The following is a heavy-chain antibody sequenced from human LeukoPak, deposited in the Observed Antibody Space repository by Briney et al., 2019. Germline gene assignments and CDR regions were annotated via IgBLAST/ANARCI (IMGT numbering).Heavy chain of an antibody. CDR2: IYSGGST. CDR3: ARDWYDILTGHYYYGMDV. CDR1: GITVSSNY. V-gene: IGHV3-53*05. D-gene: IGHD3-9*01. Sequence: PGGSLRLSCAASGITVSSNYMIWVRQAPGKGLEWVSVIYSGGSTYYADSVKGRFTISRDNSKNTLYLQMNSLRAEDTAVYYCARDWYDILTGHYYYGMDVWGQGTTVTVPS. J-gene: IGHJ6*02.